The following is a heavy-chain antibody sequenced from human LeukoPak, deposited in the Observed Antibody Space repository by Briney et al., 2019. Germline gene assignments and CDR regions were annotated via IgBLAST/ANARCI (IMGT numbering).Heavy chain of an antibody. Sequence: SETLSLTCAVYGGSFSGYYWSWIRQPPGKGLEWIGEINHSGSTNYNPSLKSRVTISVDTFKNQFSLKLSSVTAADTAVYYCARRPGTVVTASPEYYYYYYMDVWGKGTKVTISS. J-gene: IGHJ6*03. CDR2: INHSGST. V-gene: IGHV4-34*01. CDR3: ARRPGTVVTASPEYYYYYYMDV. D-gene: IGHD2-21*02. CDR1: GGSFSGYY.